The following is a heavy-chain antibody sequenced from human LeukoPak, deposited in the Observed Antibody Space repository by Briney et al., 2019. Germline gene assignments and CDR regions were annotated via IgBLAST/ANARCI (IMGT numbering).Heavy chain of an antibody. Sequence: PGGSLRLSCAASGFTFSTYSMNWVRQAPGKGLEWVSSISGSSIYIYYADSVKGRFTISRDNAKNSLYLQMNSLRAEDTAVYYCAGGAGVYYYGMDVWGQGTSVTVSS. CDR1: GFTFSTYS. CDR2: ISGSSIYI. CDR3: AGGAGVYYYGMDV. V-gene: IGHV3-21*01. J-gene: IGHJ6*02.